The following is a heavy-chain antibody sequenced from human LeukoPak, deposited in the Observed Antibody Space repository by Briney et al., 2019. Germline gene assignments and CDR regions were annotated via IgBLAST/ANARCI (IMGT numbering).Heavy chain of an antibody. V-gene: IGHV3-21*01. CDR2: ISSRSTYI. J-gene: IGHJ4*02. CDR1: GFTFSNYE. CDR3: ARDDVVYSGSYTFDY. D-gene: IGHD1-26*01. Sequence: GGSLRLSCAASGFTFSNYEMNWVRQAPGKGLEWVSSISSRSTYIYYADSLKGRFTISRDNAKNSLYLQMNSLRAEDTAVYYCARDDVVYSGSYTFDYWGQGTLVTVSS.